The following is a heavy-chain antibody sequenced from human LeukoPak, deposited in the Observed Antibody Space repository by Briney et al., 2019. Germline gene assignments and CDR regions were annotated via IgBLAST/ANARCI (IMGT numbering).Heavy chain of an antibody. Sequence: ASVKVPCKASGYTFTGYYMHWVRQAPGQGLEWMGWINPNNGGTNYAQKFQGRVTMTRDTSISTAYMELSRLRSDDTAVYYCARDERYDSSGHPFDYWGQGTLVTVSS. D-gene: IGHD3-22*01. J-gene: IGHJ4*02. CDR2: INPNNGGT. V-gene: IGHV1-2*02. CDR1: GYTFTGYY. CDR3: ARDERYDSSGHPFDY.